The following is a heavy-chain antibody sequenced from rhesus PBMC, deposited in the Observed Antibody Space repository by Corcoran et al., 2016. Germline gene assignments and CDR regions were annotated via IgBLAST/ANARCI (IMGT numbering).Heavy chain of an antibody. CDR2: IYGGSGST. CDR1: GGSICGYYL. D-gene: IGHD5-24*01. V-gene: IGHV4S7*01. Sequence: QVQLQESGPGVVKPSETLSLTCAVSGGSICGYYLWSWIRQPPGKGLEWIGYIYGGSGSTDYNPSLKGRVIISIDTSKNQFSLKLSSVTAADTAVYYCARVDTAGTGWDYWGQGVLVTVSS. J-gene: IGHJ4*01. CDR3: ARVDTAGTGWDY.